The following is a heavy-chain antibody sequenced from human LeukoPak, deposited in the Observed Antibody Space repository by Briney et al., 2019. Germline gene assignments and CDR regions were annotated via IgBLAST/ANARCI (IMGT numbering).Heavy chain of an antibody. V-gene: IGHV3-23*01. CDR1: GFPFRNYA. CDR2: ISGSGGST. J-gene: IGHJ6*03. Sequence: GGSLRLSCAASGFPFRNYAMSWVRQAPGKGLEWVPAISGSGGSTYYADSVKGRFTISRDNSKNTLYLQMNSLRAEDSAVYYCARDPSPRTSYYYYYMDVWGKGTTVTVSS. D-gene: IGHD2-2*01. CDR3: ARDPSPRTSYYYYYMDV.